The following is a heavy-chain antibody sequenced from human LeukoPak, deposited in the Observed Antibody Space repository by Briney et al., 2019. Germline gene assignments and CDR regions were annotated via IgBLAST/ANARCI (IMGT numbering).Heavy chain of an antibody. D-gene: IGHD3-10*01. CDR1: GFTFSSYG. CDR3: ARDGKAYGSGWLDY. J-gene: IGHJ4*02. CDR2: IWYDGSNK. Sequence: GGSLRLSCAASGFTFSSYGMHWVRQAPGKGLEWVAVIWYDGSNKYYADSVKGRFTISRDNSKNTLYLQMNSLRAEDTAVYYCARDGKAYGSGWLDYWGQGTLVTVSS. V-gene: IGHV3-33*01.